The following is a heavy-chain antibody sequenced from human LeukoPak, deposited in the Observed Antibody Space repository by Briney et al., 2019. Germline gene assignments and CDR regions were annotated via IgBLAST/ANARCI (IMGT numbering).Heavy chain of an antibody. J-gene: IGHJ3*02. D-gene: IGHD3-3*01. CDR1: GYTLTGYY. V-gene: IGHV1-2*02. Sequence: ASVKVSCKVSGYTLTGYYMHWVRQAPGQGLEWMGWINPNSGGTNYAQKFQGRVAMTGDTSISTAYMDLSRLRSDDTAVYYCARHGRFYDAFDIWGQGTMVTVSS. CDR2: INPNSGGT. CDR3: ARHGRFYDAFDI.